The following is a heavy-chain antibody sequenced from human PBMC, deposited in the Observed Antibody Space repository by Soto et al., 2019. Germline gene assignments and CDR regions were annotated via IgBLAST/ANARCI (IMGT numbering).Heavy chain of an antibody. Sequence: EVQLVESGGDLVQPGGSLRLSCSASGFSLSDLFIDWVRQAPGKGLEWVGRTKDKAYSYTTEYAASMKGRFTISRDESRTSLYLQMSSLKTEDTAVYYCASLRGVFGYWGQGTLVTVSS. D-gene: IGHD3-10*01. J-gene: IGHJ4*02. CDR1: GFSLSDLF. CDR2: TKDKAYSYTT. V-gene: IGHV3-72*01. CDR3: ASLRGVFGY.